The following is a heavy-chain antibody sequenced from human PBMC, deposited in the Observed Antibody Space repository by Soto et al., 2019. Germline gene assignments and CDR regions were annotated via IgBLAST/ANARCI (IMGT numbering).Heavy chain of an antibody. J-gene: IGHJ3*02. Sequence: QLQLQESGSGLVKPSQTLSLTCAVSGGSISSGGYSWSWIRQPPGKGLEWIGYIYHSGSTYYNPSLKSRVTISVDRSKNQFSLKLSSVTAADTAVYYCARNPEDYFRPGHHAFDIWGQGTMVTVSS. D-gene: IGHD3-9*01. CDR1: GGSISSGGYS. V-gene: IGHV4-30-2*01. CDR3: ARNPEDYFRPGHHAFDI. CDR2: IYHSGST.